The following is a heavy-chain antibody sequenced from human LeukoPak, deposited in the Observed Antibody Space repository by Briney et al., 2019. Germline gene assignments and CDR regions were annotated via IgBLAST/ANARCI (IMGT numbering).Heavy chain of an antibody. CDR1: GYTFTSYA. CDR3: ARDTPLSSGYLS. Sequence: ASVKVSCKASGYTFTSYAMHWVRQAPGQRLEWMGWINAGNGNTKYSQKFQGRVTITRDTSASTAYMELSSLRSEDTAVYYCARDTPLSSGYLSWGQGTLVTVSS. V-gene: IGHV1-3*01. J-gene: IGHJ5*02. CDR2: INAGNGNT. D-gene: IGHD6-25*01.